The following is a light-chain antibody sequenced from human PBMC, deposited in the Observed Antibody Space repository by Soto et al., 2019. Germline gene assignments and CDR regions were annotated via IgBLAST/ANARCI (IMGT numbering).Light chain of an antibody. J-gene: IGKJ1*01. CDR1: QYISSY. CDR3: QQSYRTPLT. CDR2: DAS. V-gene: IGKV1-39*01. Sequence: IQMTQSPSSLSASVGDRVTITCRAGQYISSYLNWYQQKPGKAPILLIYDASALESGVPSRFSGSGSGTDFPLTISSLQAEDFATDYCQQSYRTPLTFGQGNKVEIK.